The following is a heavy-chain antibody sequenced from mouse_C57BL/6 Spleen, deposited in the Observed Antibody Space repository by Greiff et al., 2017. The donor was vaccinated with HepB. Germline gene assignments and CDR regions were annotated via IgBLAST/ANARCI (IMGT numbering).Heavy chain of an antibody. CDR1: GFTFNDYQ. CDR2: IRNKDNGYTT. D-gene: IGHD1-1*01. J-gene: IGHJ3*01. V-gene: IGHV7-4*01. Sequence: EVQLVESGAGLVQPGASLRLSCAASGFTFNDYQMSWVRQAPGKAPEWLALIRNKDNGYTTEYTVSVKGRFTISRDTSHNILYLQMNTLRAEDSATYYCVKAVSSGSSYTWFAYWGQGTLVTVSA. CDR3: VKAVSSGSSYTWFAY.